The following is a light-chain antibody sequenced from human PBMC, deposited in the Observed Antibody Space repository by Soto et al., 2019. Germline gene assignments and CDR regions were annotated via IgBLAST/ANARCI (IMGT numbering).Light chain of an antibody. J-gene: IGKJ2*01. V-gene: IGKV3-20*01. CDR1: QSLIGNY. CDR2: GVS. CDR3: HHYGSSPDT. Sequence: EIVLTQSPGTLSLSPGERATLSCRASQSLIGNYLAWYQQKPRQAPRLLIFGVSSRATGIPHSFSGSGSGTEFTLTINRLEHDDFAVDYCHHYGSSPDTFGLGTKLEIK.